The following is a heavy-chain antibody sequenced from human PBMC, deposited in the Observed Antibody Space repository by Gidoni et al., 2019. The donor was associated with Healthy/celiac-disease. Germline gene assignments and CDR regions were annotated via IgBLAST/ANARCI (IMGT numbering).Heavy chain of an antibody. D-gene: IGHD1-26*01. V-gene: IGHV3-21*01. Sequence: EVQLVESGGGLVKPGGYLRLSCAASGFTCSSYSMNWFREAPGKGLEWVSSISSSSSYIYYADSVKCRFTISRDNAKNSLYLKMNSLRAEDTAVYYCAADSGSYWGGFDYWGQGTLVTVSS. J-gene: IGHJ4*02. CDR3: AADSGSYWGGFDY. CDR2: ISSSSSYI. CDR1: GFTCSSYS.